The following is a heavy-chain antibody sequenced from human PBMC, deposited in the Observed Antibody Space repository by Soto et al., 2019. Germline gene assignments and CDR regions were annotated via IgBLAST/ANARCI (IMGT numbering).Heavy chain of an antibody. CDR2: IYYSGST. CDR3: ARSLKIRYYYYYMDV. Sequence: PSETLSLTCTVSGGSISSGGYYWSWIRQHPGKGLEWIGYIYYSGSTYYNPSLKSRVTISVDTSKNQFSLKLSSVTAADTAVYYCARSLKIRYYYYYMDVWGKGTTVTVSS. CDR1: GGSISSGGYY. V-gene: IGHV4-31*03. J-gene: IGHJ6*03.